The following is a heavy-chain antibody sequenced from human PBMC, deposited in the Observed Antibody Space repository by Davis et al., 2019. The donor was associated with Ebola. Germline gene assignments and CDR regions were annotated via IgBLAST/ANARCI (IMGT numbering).Heavy chain of an antibody. CDR1: GFTFSSYW. D-gene: IGHD2/OR15-2a*01. V-gene: IGHV3-74*01. Sequence: GESLKISCAASGFTFSSYWMHWVRQAPGKGLVWVSRINSDGSTTGYADSVKGRFTISRDNSKNTLYLQMNSLRAEDTAVYYCANTGMDVWGQGTTVTVSS. J-gene: IGHJ6*02. CDR3: ANTGMDV. CDR2: INSDGSTT.